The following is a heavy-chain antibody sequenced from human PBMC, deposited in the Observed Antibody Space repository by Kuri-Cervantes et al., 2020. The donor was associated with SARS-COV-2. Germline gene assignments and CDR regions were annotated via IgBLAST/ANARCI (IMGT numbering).Heavy chain of an antibody. CDR2: ISYDGSNK. D-gene: IGHD2-21*01. J-gene: IGHJ4*02. V-gene: IGHV3-30-3*01. CDR1: GFTFSRYA. Sequence: GESLKISCAASGFTFSRYAMHWVRQAPGKGLEWVAVISYDGSNKDYTASEKGRFTISRDNSQNTLYLQMKSLRTEDTALYYCASDRVGVHDSWGQGTLVTVSS. CDR3: ASDRVGVHDS.